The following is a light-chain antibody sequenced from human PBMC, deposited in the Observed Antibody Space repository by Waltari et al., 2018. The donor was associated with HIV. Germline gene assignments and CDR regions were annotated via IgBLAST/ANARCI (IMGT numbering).Light chain of an antibody. CDR1: NIGSKG. J-gene: IGLJ2*01. Sequence: SYVLTQPPSVSVAPGQTARITCGGDNIGSKGFHWYQKQPRQAPVLVVYDDSDRPSGIPGRFSGSSSWNTATLTISRVEAGDEADFDCQVWDSSTDLRVFGGGTKLTVL. V-gene: IGLV3-21*02. CDR3: QVWDSSTDLRV. CDR2: DDS.